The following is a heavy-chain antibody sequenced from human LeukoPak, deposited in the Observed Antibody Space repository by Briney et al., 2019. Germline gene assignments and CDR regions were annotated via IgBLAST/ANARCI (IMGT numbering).Heavy chain of an antibody. CDR2: ISVYNGNT. V-gene: IGHV1-18*01. CDR3: ASVRPIGSGWSHNWGQYFRH. J-gene: IGHJ1*01. D-gene: IGHD6-19*01. CDR1: GYTFTSYG. Sequence: GASVKVSCKASGYTFTSYGISWVRQAPGQGLEWMGWISVYNGNTNYAQKFQGRVTMTTDTSTNTAYMELRSLRSDDTAVYYCASVRPIGSGWSHNWGQYFRHWGQGTLVTVSS.